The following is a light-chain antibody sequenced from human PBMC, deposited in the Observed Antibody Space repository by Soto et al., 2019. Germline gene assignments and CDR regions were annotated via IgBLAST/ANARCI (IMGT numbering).Light chain of an antibody. CDR1: SSDVGGYNY. Sequence: QSVLTQPPSASGSPGQSVTISCTGTSSDVGGYNYVSWYQQHPGKAPKLMLYEVSKRPSGVPDRFSGSKSGNTASLTVSALQAEDEADYYCCSYAGSNNFYVFGTGTKVTVL. V-gene: IGLV2-8*01. J-gene: IGLJ1*01. CDR3: CSYAGSNNFYV. CDR2: EVS.